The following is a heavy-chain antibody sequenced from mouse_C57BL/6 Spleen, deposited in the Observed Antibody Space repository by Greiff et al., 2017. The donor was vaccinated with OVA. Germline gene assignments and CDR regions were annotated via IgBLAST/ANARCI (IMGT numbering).Heavy chain of an antibody. CDR2: INPNNGGT. D-gene: IGHD2-3*01. V-gene: IGHV1-22*01. CDR1: GYTFTDYN. CDR3: ARSLDGYYEDFDY. J-gene: IGHJ2*01. Sequence: VQLQQSGPELVKPGASVKMSCKASGYTFTDYNMHWVKQSHGKSLEWIGYINPNNGGTSYNQKFKGKATLTVNKSSSTAYMELRSLTSEDSAVYYCARSLDGYYEDFDYWGQGTTLTVSS.